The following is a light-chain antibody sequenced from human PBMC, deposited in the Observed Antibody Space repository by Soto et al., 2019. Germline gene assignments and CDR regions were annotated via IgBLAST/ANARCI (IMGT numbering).Light chain of an antibody. J-gene: IGKJ1*01. CDR1: QSVSSSY. CDR2: GAS. Sequence: VMTQSPLSLPVTLGQPASISCRSSQSVSSSYLAWYQQKPGQAPRLLIYGASSRATGIPDRFSGSGSGTDFTLTISRLEPEDFAVYYCQQYGSSPWTFGQGTKVDIK. V-gene: IGKV3-20*01. CDR3: QQYGSSPWT.